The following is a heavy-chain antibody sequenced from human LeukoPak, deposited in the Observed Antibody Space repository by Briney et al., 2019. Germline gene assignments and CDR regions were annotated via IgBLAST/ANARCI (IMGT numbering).Heavy chain of an antibody. D-gene: IGHD3-10*01. J-gene: IGHJ4*02. V-gene: IGHV4-59*01. CDR2: IYYSGST. CDR1: GGSISSYY. CDR3: ARGGGSGSYMFDY. Sequence: SETLSLTCTVSGGSISSYYWSWIRQPPGKGLEWIGYIYYSGSTNYSPSLKSRVTISVDTSKNQFSLKLSSVTAADTAIYYCARGGGSGSYMFDYWGQGTLVTVSS.